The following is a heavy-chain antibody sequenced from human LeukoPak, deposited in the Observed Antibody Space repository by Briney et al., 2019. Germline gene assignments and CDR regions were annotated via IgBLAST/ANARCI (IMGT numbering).Heavy chain of an antibody. CDR1: GGTFSSYA. CDR2: IIPIFGTA. D-gene: IGHD6-13*01. Sequence: ASVKVSCKASGGTFSSYAISWVRQAPGQGLEWMGGIIPIFGTANYAQKFQGRVTITTDESTSTAYMELSSLRSEDTAVYYCARQIAAAGTSYFDYWGQGTLVTASS. CDR3: ARQIAAAGTSYFDY. V-gene: IGHV1-69*05. J-gene: IGHJ4*02.